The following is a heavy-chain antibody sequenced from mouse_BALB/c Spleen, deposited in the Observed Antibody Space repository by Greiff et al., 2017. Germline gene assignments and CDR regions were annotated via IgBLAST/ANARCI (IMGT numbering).Heavy chain of an antibody. CDR3: ARGNYGYFDY. V-gene: IGHV5-6-5*01. CDR1: GFTFSSYA. Sequence: EVMLVESGGGLVKPGGSLKLSCAASGFTFSSYAMSWVRQTPEKRLEWVASISSGGSTYYPDSVKGRFTISRDNARNILYLQMSSLRSEDTAMYYCARGNYGYFDYWGQGTTLTVSS. CDR2: ISSGGST. J-gene: IGHJ2*01. D-gene: IGHD1-1*02.